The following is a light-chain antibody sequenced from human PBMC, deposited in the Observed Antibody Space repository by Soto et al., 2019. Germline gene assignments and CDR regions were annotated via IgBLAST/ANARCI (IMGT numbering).Light chain of an antibody. CDR3: CSYAGSYTYV. V-gene: IGLV2-11*01. CDR1: SRDVGGYNY. CDR2: DVS. J-gene: IGLJ1*01. Sequence: QSLLTQPRSVSGSPGQSVTISCTGTSRDVGGYNYVSWYQQHPGKAPKLMIYDVSQRPSGVPDRFSGSKSGNTASLTISGLQAEDEADYYCCSYAGSYTYVFGTGTKVTVL.